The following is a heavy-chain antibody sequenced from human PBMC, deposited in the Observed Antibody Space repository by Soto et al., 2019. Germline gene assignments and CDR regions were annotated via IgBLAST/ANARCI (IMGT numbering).Heavy chain of an antibody. CDR2: IYYSGST. Sequence: QVQLQESGPGLVKPSETLSLTCTVSGGSISSYYWSWIRQPPGKGLEWIGYIYYSGSTNYNPSLKTRVTISVDTSKNQFSLKLSSVTAADTAVYYCARVVSYEGDAFDIWCQGTMVTVSS. V-gene: IGHV4-59*01. CDR1: GGSISSYY. CDR3: ARVVSYEGDAFDI. D-gene: IGHD5-18*01. J-gene: IGHJ3*02.